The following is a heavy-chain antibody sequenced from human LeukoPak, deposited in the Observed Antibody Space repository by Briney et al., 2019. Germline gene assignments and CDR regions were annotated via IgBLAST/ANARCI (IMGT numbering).Heavy chain of an antibody. Sequence: GRSLGLSCAASGFTFSSYGMHWVRQAPGKGLEWVAFIRYDGSNKYYADSVKGRFTISRDNSKNTLYLQMNSLRAEDTAVYYCAKDRAVPAAIPDWFDPWGQGTLVTVSS. CDR3: AKDRAVPAAIPDWFDP. D-gene: IGHD2-2*01. CDR1: GFTFSSYG. J-gene: IGHJ5*02. CDR2: IRYDGSNK. V-gene: IGHV3-30*02.